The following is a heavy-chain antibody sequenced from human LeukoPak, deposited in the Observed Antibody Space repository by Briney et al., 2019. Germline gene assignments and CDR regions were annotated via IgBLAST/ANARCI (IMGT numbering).Heavy chain of an antibody. CDR1: GFTFSSYW. D-gene: IGHD5-18*01. Sequence: PGGSLRLSCAAYGFTFSSYWMHRVRHAPGKGLVWVSSINSDGSSTTYADSVKGRFTTSTDNAKNTLYLQMNSLRAEDTAVYYCAREGLVDTAMVSAFDIWGQGTMVTVSS. V-gene: IGHV3-74*01. CDR3: AREGLVDTAMVSAFDI. CDR2: INSDGSST. J-gene: IGHJ3*02.